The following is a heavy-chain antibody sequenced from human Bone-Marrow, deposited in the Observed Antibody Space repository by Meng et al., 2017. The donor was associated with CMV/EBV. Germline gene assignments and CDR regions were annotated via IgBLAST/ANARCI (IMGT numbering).Heavy chain of an antibody. CDR2: INHSGST. Sequence: SETLSLTCAVYGGSFSGYYWSWIRQPPGKGLEWIGEINHSGSTNYNPSLKSRVTISVDTSKNQFSLKLSSVTAADTAVYYCAIGYCSSTSCYRGYGMDVWGQGTTVTVSS. V-gene: IGHV4-34*01. J-gene: IGHJ6*02. CDR1: GGSFSGYY. D-gene: IGHD2-2*02. CDR3: AIGYCSSTSCYRGYGMDV.